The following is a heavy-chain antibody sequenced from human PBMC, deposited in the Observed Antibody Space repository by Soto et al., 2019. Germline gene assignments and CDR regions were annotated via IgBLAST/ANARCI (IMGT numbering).Heavy chain of an antibody. Sequence: QVQLQESGPGLVKPSQTLSLTCTVSAGSISSGDNYWSWIRQPPGKGLEWIGYIYYSGTTYYNPSLKSRVTISWDTSKNRFSLKLSSVTAADTAVFYCARGRYDSSGSIWFDPWGQGTLVTVSP. D-gene: IGHD3-22*01. J-gene: IGHJ5*02. CDR1: AGSISSGDNY. CDR2: IYYSGTT. V-gene: IGHV4-30-4*01. CDR3: ARGRYDSSGSIWFDP.